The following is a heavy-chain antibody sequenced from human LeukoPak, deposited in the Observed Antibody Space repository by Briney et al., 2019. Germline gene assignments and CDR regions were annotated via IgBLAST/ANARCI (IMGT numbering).Heavy chain of an antibody. Sequence: GGSLRLSCAASGFTFDDYGMSWVRPAPGKGVEWVSGINWNGGSTGYADSVKGRFNISRDNAKTSLYLQMKSLRAEDTALYYCARKRTTVTPFDYWGQGTLVTVSS. CDR1: GFTFDDYG. V-gene: IGHV3-20*04. CDR3: ARKRTTVTPFDY. CDR2: INWNGGST. D-gene: IGHD4-17*01. J-gene: IGHJ4*02.